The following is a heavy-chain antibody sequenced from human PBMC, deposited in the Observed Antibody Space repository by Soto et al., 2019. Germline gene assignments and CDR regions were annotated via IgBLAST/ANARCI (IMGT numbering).Heavy chain of an antibody. Sequence: RGESLKISCKGSGYSFTSYWIGWVRQMPGKGLEWMGIIYPGDSDTRYSPSFQGQVTISADKSISTAYLQWSSLKASDTAMYYCARGCDYYDSSGPPGLDAFDIWRQGTMVTVSS. J-gene: IGHJ3*02. CDR3: ARGCDYYDSSGPPGLDAFDI. V-gene: IGHV5-51*01. CDR1: GYSFTSYW. CDR2: IYPGDSDT. D-gene: IGHD3-22*01.